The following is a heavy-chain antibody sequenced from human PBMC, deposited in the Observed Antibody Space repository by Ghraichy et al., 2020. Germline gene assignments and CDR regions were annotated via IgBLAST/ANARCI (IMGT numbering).Heavy chain of an antibody. CDR3: GRDVGP. J-gene: IGHJ5*02. V-gene: IGHV3-53*01. D-gene: IGHD1-26*01. Sequence: GGSLRLSCAASGFTVSNNFLTWVRQAPGKGLEWVSLIYSGGDTYYADSVKGRFPISRDSSKNTLYLQMDSLRAEDTAMYYCGRDVGPWGQGTLVTVSS. CDR2: IYSGGDT. CDR1: GFTVSNNF.